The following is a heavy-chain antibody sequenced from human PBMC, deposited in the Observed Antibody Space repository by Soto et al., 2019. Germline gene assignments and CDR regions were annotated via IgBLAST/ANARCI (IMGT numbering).Heavy chain of an antibody. Sequence: EVQLVESGGGLVKPGGSLRLSCAASGFTFSNAWMSWVRQAPGKGLEWVGRIKSKTDGGTTDYAAPVKGRFTISRDDSKNTLYLQMNSLKTEDTAVYYCTTTTGADDLNYYYYYYMDVWGKGTTVTVSS. J-gene: IGHJ6*03. CDR1: GFTFSNAW. CDR3: TTTTGADDLNYYYYYYMDV. CDR2: IKSKTDGGTT. D-gene: IGHD1-1*01. V-gene: IGHV3-15*01.